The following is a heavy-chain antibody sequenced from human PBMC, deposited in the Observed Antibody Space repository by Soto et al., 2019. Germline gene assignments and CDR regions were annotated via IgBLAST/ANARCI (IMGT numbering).Heavy chain of an antibody. CDR3: ARDPYYDFWSGYYRWDYYYGMDV. D-gene: IGHD3-3*01. Sequence: ASVKVSCKASGYTFTSYYMHWVRQAPGQGLEWMGIINPSGGSTSYAQKFQGRVTMARDTSTSTVYMELSSLRSEDTAVYYCARDPYYDFWSGYYRWDYYYGMDVWGQGTTVTVSS. CDR1: GYTFTSYY. CDR2: INPSGGST. J-gene: IGHJ6*02. V-gene: IGHV1-46*01.